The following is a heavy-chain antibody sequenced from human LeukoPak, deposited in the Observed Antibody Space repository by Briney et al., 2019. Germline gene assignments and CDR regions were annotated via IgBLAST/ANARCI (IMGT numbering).Heavy chain of an antibody. CDR1: GYTFTNYD. CDR2: ISTYDSNT. D-gene: IGHD1-26*01. Sequence: GASVKVSCQASGYTFTNYDITWVRQAPGKGLEWMGWISTYDSNTNYAQKLQDKFTMTTDTPTSTAYMELRNLRSDDTAVYYCARGGGEPGDYWGQGTLVTVSS. J-gene: IGHJ4*02. CDR3: ARGGGEPGDY. V-gene: IGHV1-18*01.